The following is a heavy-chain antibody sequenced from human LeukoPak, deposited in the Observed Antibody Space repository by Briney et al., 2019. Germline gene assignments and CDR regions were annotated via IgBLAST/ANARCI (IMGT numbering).Heavy chain of an antibody. V-gene: IGHV4-30-2*01. Sequence: SETLSPTCTVSGGSTSSGGYYWSWIRQPPGKGVEWIGYTYLSGSTHYTPSLKSRVTISVDRSKNQFSLKLSSVTAADTAVYYCARDLSPQDCSSTSCYVSDYYYMDVWGKGTTVTVSS. CDR3: ARDLSPQDCSSTSCYVSDYYYMDV. D-gene: IGHD2-2*01. J-gene: IGHJ6*03. CDR1: GGSTSSGGYY. CDR2: TYLSGST.